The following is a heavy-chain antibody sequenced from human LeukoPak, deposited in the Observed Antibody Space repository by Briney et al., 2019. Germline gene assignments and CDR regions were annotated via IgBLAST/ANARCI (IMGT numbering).Heavy chain of an antibody. J-gene: IGHJ4*02. CDR2: INHSGST. Sequence: PSETLSLTCAVYGGSFSGYYWSWIRQPPGKGLEWIGEINHSGSTNYNPSLKSRVTISVDTSKNQFSLKLSSVTAADTAVYYCARGPTTGEFDYWGQGTLVTVSS. D-gene: IGHD1-1*01. CDR1: GGSFSGYY. CDR3: ARGPTTGEFDY. V-gene: IGHV4-34*01.